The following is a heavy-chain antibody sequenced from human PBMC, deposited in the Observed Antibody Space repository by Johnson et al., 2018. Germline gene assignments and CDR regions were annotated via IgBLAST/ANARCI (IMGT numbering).Heavy chain of an antibody. CDR1: GYTFNTYD. CDR3: ARGPSWRYDYYGMDV. Sequence: VQLVESGAEMKKPGASVKVSCKASGYTFNTYDINWVRQATGQGLEWMGSLNLNNGNTGYAQKFQGRGTMTMNTSITTAYMELSSLKSDDTAVYYCARGPSWRYDYYGMDVWGQGTTVTVS. J-gene: IGHJ6*02. V-gene: IGHV1-8*01. CDR2: LNLNNGNT.